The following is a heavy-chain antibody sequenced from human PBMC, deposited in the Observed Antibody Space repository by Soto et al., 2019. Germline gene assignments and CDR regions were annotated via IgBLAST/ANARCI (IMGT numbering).Heavy chain of an antibody. D-gene: IGHD3-22*01. J-gene: IGHJ6*02. V-gene: IGHV1-69*12. CDR3: ANYYDSSGYPLSGMDV. Sequence: QVHLVQSGAEVKKPGSSVKVSCKASGGTFSSYAISWVRQATGQGLEWMGGIIPIFGTANYAQKFQGRVTITADESTITAYMELRSLASEDTAVYYCANYYDSSGYPLSGMDVWGQETTVTVSS. CDR1: GGTFSSYA. CDR2: IIPIFGTA.